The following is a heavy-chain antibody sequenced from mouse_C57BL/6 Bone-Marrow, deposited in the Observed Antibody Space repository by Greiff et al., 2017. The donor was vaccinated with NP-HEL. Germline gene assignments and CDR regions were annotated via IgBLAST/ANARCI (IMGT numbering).Heavy chain of an antibody. CDR3: AYDGYYAFAY. V-gene: IGHV1-50*01. D-gene: IGHD2-3*01. CDR1: GYTFTSYW. CDR2: IDPSDSYT. Sequence: QVQLQQPGAELVKPGASVKLSCKASGYTFTSYWMQWVKQRPGPGLEWIGEIDPSDSYTNYNQKFKGKATLTVDTSSSTAYMQLSSLTSEDSAVYYCAYDGYYAFAYWGQGTRVTVSA. J-gene: IGHJ3*01.